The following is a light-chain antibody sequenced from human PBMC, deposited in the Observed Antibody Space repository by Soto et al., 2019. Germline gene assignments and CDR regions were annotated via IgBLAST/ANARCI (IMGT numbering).Light chain of an antibody. V-gene: IGKV2-28*01. CDR2: LGS. Sequence: DIVLTQSPLSLPVTPGESASISCRSSQSLLPSSGNNFLDWYLQKPGQSPQLLIYLGSQRASGVPDKFSGSGSGADFTLKISKVDADDVGIYYCMQALQTPSTFGQGTKLELK. J-gene: IGKJ2*01. CDR1: QSLLPSSGNNF. CDR3: MQALQTPST.